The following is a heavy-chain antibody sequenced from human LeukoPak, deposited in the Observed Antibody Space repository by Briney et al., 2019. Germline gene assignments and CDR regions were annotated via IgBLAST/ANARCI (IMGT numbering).Heavy chain of an antibody. V-gene: IGHV6-1*01. J-gene: IGHJ4*02. Sequence: SQTLSLTCAISGDSVSSNSAAWNWIRQSPSRGLEWLGRTYYRSKWYNDYAVSVKSRITINPHTSKNQFSLKLSSVTAADTAVYYCARGFSGWFGELVSYYFDYWGQGTLVTVSS. D-gene: IGHD3-10*01. CDR3: ARGFSGWFGELVSYYFDY. CDR2: TYYRSKWYN. CDR1: GDSVSSNSAA.